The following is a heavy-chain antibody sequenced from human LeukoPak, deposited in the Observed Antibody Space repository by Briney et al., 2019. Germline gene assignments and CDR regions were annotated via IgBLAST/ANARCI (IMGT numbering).Heavy chain of an antibody. V-gene: IGHV4-59*01. CDR1: GGSISSYY. Sequence: PSETLSLTCTVSGGSISSYYWSWIRQPPGKGLEWIGYIYYSGSTNYNPSLKSRVTISVDTSKNQFSLKLSSVTAADTAVYYCARLDCGGDCYLGYYYYGMDVWGQGTTVTVSS. J-gene: IGHJ6*02. CDR3: ARLDCGGDCYLGYYYYGMDV. D-gene: IGHD2-21*02. CDR2: IYYSGST.